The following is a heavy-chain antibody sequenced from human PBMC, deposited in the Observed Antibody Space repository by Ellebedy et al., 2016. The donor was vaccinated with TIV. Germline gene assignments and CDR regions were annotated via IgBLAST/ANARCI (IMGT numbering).Heavy chain of an antibody. J-gene: IGHJ6*02. CDR2: INGGGIST. CDR1: GFTFSSYA. V-gene: IGHV3-23*01. CDR3: ARANFGDGFYYYGMDV. Sequence: GESLKISCAASGFTFSSYAMSWVRQAPGKGLEWVSVINGGGISTYYADSVKGRFTISRDNSKNTVYVQMNSLRDDDTAVYYCARANFGDGFYYYGMDVWGQGTTVTVSS. D-gene: IGHD3-10*01.